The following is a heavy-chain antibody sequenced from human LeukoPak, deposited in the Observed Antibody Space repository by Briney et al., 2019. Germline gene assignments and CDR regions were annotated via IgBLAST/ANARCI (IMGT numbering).Heavy chain of an antibody. CDR2: IYPDDSET. Sequence: GESLKISCKASGYSFTSYWIGWGRPMPGKGLEWMGIIYPDDSETRYSPSFQGQVTISADKSISTAYLQWSSLKASDPAMYYCARRAPYGSGSYYIFDYWGQGTLVTVSS. CDR1: GYSFTSYW. D-gene: IGHD3-10*01. V-gene: IGHV5-51*01. CDR3: ARRAPYGSGSYYIFDY. J-gene: IGHJ4*02.